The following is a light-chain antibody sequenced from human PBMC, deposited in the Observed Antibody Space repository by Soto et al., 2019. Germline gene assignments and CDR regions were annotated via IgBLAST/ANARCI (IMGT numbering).Light chain of an antibody. V-gene: IGLV2-14*01. J-gene: IGLJ2*01. CDR3: SSYTTIKTVI. CDR1: SSDVGAYNY. Sequence: SALAQPASVSGSPGQSITISCTGTSSDVGAYNYVSWYHQHHPGKAPELIIYDVTDRPSGVSTRFSGSKSGNTASLTISGLQAEDEGDYYCSSYTTIKTVIFGGGTKVTVL. CDR2: DVT.